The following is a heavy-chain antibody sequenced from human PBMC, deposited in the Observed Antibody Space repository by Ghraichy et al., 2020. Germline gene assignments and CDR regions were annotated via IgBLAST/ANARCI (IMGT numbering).Heavy chain of an antibody. J-gene: IGHJ5*02. CDR2: IYPGDSDT. CDR1: GYSFTSYW. Sequence: GESLNISCKGSGYSFTSYWIGWVRQMPGKGLEWMGIIYPGDSDTRYSPSFQGQVTISADKSISTAYLQWSSLKASDTAMYYCARHGGLPASLEGWFDPWGQGTLVTVSS. CDR3: ARHGGLPASLEGWFDP. V-gene: IGHV5-51*01. D-gene: IGHD2-2*01.